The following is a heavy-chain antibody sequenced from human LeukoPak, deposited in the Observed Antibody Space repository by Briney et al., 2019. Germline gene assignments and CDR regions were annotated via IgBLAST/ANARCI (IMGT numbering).Heavy chain of an antibody. J-gene: IGHJ5*02. CDR2: ISFDEKIK. CDR3: ARGKGFGTRLDP. V-gene: IGHV3-30*03. Sequence: GGSLRLSCAASGLTFSSYWMHWVRQTPGKGLEWLSIISFDEKIKYYADTVKGRFTISRDNTKNTLYLQMNSLRPEDTAVYFCARGKGFGTRLDPWGQGTLVIVSS. CDR1: GLTFSSYW. D-gene: IGHD3-10*01.